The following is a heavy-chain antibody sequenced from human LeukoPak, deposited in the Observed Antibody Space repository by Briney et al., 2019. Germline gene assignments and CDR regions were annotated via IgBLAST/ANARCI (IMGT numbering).Heavy chain of an antibody. CDR1: GYTVTSYG. Sequence: ASVKVSCKASGYTVTSYGISWVRQAPGQGLEWMGWISAYNGNTNYAQKLQGRVTMTTDTSTSTAYMELRSLRSDDTAVTYCARFEGLVTAMGNWGQGTLVTVSS. V-gene: IGHV1-18*01. D-gene: IGHD2-21*02. J-gene: IGHJ4*02. CDR3: ARFEGLVTAMGN. CDR2: ISAYNGNT.